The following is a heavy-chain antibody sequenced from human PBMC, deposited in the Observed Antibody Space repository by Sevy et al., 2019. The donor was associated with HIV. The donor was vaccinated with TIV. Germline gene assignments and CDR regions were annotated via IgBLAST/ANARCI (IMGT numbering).Heavy chain of an antibody. D-gene: IGHD3-3*01. J-gene: IGHJ4*02. CDR1: GGSISSYF. CDR3: ARDDASNPRVLDY. CDR2: IYYTGSA. Sequence: SETLSLTCSVSGGSISSYFWTWIRQPPGKGLEWIGHIYYTGSANYNPSLKSRFTISIDKSKSQFSLNLSSVTAADTAVYYCARDDASNPRVLDYWGQGALVTVSS. V-gene: IGHV4-59*01.